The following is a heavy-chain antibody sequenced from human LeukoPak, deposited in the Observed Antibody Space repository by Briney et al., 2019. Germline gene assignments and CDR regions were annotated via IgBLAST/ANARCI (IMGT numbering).Heavy chain of an antibody. CDR2: INHNGNVN. CDR1: GFTFSSYA. V-gene: IGHV3-7*03. CDR3: ARGGGLDV. D-gene: IGHD3-16*01. J-gene: IGHJ6*02. Sequence: GGSLRLSCAASGFTFSSYAMSWVRQAPGKGLEWVASINHNGNVNYYVDSVKGRFTISRDNAKNSLYLQMSNLRAEDAAVYFCARGGGLDVWGQGATVTVSS.